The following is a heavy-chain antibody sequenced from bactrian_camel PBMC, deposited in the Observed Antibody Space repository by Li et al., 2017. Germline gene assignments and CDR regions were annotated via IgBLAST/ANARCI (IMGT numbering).Heavy chain of an antibody. V-gene: IGHV3-2*01. J-gene: IGHJ4*01. CDR2: INGDGTNT. D-gene: IGHD5*01. CDR3: ATTGFDF. CDR1: GFTFSLCY. Sequence: HVQLVESGGDLVQPGGSLTLSCTASGFTFSLCYMSWVRQAPGKGLEWVSSINGDGTNTVYLDSVKGRFTITRDNAKNTVYLQIDSLKFEDTALYYCATTGFDFWGQGTQVTVS.